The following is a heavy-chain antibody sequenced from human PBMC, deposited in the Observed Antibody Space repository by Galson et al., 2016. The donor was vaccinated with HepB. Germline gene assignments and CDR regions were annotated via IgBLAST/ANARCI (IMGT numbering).Heavy chain of an antibody. V-gene: IGHV4-34*01. Sequence: SETLSLTCAGNGGSFSGFYLTWIRLAPGKGLEWIGDIDQFRSTNYNPSLKSRVTVSLDTSKNQFSLNLRSMTAADTALYYCAGGRVQERYYFDYWGQGTLVTVSS. CDR2: IDQFRST. J-gene: IGHJ4*02. D-gene: IGHD1-14*01. CDR1: GGSFSGFY. CDR3: AGGRVQERYYFDY.